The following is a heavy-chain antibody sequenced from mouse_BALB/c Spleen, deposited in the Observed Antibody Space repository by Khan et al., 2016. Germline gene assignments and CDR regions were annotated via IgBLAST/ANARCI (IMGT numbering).Heavy chain of an antibody. V-gene: IGHV4-1*02. CDR3: ARLHYYGYMNY. D-gene: IGHD1-2*01. Sequence: EVKLLESGGGLVQPGGSLKLSCAASGFDFSRYWMSWVRQAPGKGLEWIGEINPDSSTIHYTPSLKDKFIISRDNAKHTLYLQMSKVRSEDTALYFCARLHYYGYMNYWGQGTTLTVSS. CDR1: GFDFSRYW. CDR2: INPDSSTI. J-gene: IGHJ2*01.